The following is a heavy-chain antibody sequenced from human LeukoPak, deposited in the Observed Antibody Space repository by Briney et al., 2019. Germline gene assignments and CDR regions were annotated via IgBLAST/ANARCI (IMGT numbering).Heavy chain of an antibody. CDR2: ISAYNGNT. V-gene: IGHV1-18*01. J-gene: IGHJ4*02. CDR3: ARDHDILTGYHMFDY. Sequence: ASVKVSCKASGYTFTSYGISWVRQAPGQGLEWMGWISAYNGNTNYAQKLQGRVTMTTDTSTSTAYMELRSLRSDDTAVYYCARDHDILTGYHMFDYWGQGTLVTVSS. D-gene: IGHD3-9*01. CDR1: GYTFTSYG.